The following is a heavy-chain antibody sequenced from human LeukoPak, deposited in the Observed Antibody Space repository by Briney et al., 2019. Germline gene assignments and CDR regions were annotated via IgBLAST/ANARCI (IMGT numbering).Heavy chain of an antibody. Sequence: GASVKVSCKASGGTFSSYAISWVRQAPGQGLEWMGGIIPIFGTANYAQKFQGRVTITADESTSTAYMELSSLRSEDTAVYYCATRTDIVVVPAASPPRDRFDYWGQGTLVTVSS. V-gene: IGHV1-69*13. CDR1: GGTFSSYA. CDR2: IIPIFGTA. J-gene: IGHJ4*02. CDR3: ATRTDIVVVPAASPPRDRFDY. D-gene: IGHD2-2*01.